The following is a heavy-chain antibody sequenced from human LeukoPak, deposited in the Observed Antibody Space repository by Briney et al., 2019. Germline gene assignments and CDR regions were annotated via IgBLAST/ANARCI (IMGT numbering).Heavy chain of an antibody. D-gene: IGHD6-19*01. CDR2: INPGNGDT. CDR1: GYTFTNYA. CDR3: AARPGIPVAGFDY. J-gene: IGHJ4*02. Sequence: GASVKVSCKASGYTFTNYAMNWVRQAPGQRLEWMGWINPGNGDTRYSQKFQGRVTITRDTSANTAYVELSSLRSEDTAVYYCAARPGIPVAGFDYWGQGTLVTVSS. V-gene: IGHV1-3*01.